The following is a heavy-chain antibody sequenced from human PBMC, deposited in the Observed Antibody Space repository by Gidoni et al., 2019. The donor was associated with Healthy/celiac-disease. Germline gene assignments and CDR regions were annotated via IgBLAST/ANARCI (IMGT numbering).Heavy chain of an antibody. V-gene: IGHV4-61*02. CDR3: ARASPPWGGVRMDV. J-gene: IGHJ6*02. Sequence: QVQLQASGPGLVKPSQTLSLTCTVSGGSISRGISYWSWIRQPAGEGLEWIGRIDTSGSTNYNPSLKCRVTISVDTSKNQFSLKLSSVTAADTAVYYCARASPPWGGVRMDVWGQGTTVTVSS. CDR2: IDTSGST. CDR1: GGSISRGISY. D-gene: IGHD3-10*01.